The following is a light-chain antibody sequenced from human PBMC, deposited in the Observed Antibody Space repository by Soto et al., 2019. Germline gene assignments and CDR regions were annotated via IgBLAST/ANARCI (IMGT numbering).Light chain of an antibody. CDR3: QQYNNLLYT. V-gene: IGKV3-15*01. CDR2: GAS. Sequence: EIVMTQSPDTLSLSPGERATLSCRASQRVSTNLAWYQQQPGQAPRLLIYGASTRATGIPARFSGSVSVTELTLTISSLQSEDFAVYHCQQYNNLLYTVVQGTNLEIK. CDR1: QRVSTN. J-gene: IGKJ2*01.